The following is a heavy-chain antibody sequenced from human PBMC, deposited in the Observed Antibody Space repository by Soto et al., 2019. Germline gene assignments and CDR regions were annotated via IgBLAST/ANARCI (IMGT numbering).Heavy chain of an antibody. J-gene: IGHJ6*02. D-gene: IGHD2-2*01. Sequence: GGSLRLSCVDSGFTFSISWITWARQAPGKGLEWVANRKKNGSQKYYVDSVKGRFNISRDNAKNSLYLRMNNLRAADPALPPCPSDGSYQATDVWGQGTTVPVSS. CDR1: GFTFSISW. V-gene: IGHV3-7*03. CDR2: RKKNGSQK. CDR3: PSDGSYQATDV.